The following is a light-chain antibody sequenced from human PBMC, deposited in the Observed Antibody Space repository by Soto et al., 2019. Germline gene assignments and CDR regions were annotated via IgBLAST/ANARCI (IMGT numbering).Light chain of an antibody. CDR2: DVS. J-gene: IGLJ2*01. Sequence: QSALTQPASVSGSPGQSITISCTGTSSDVGGYNYVSWYQQHPGKAPKLMIYDVSNRPSGASNRFSGSKSGNTASLTISGLQAEDEADYYCNSYTSSSTLLFGGGTKVAVL. CDR3: NSYTSSSTLL. V-gene: IGLV2-14*01. CDR1: SSDVGGYNY.